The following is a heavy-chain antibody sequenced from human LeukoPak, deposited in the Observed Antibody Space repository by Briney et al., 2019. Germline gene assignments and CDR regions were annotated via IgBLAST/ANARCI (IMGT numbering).Heavy chain of an antibody. V-gene: IGHV4-59*01. J-gene: IGHJ4*02. CDR2: FYYSRDT. CDR1: GGSISSYY. CDR3: ARWNYDILTGNRYFDY. D-gene: IGHD3-9*01. Sequence: PSETLSLTCTVSGGSISSYYWSWIRQPPGKGLEWIGYFYYSRDTNYNPALKSRVTISVDTSKNQFSLEVNSLTAADTAVYYCARWNYDILTGNRYFDYWGQGTLVTVSS.